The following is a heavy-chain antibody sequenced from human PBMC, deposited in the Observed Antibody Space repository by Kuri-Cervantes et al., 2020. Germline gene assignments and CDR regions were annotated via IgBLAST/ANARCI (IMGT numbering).Heavy chain of an antibody. CDR1: GGSVSSSNYY. CDR2: VYNIYDSEIT. Sequence: SETLSLTCVVSGGSVSSSNYYWNWIRQAPGKGLEWIGYVYNIYDSEITNVNPSLKSRVTMSVDTSKNQFSLKLSSVTAADTAVYYCARGFVGASQGPHYWGQGTLITVSS. D-gene: IGHD1-26*01. V-gene: IGHV4-61*01. J-gene: IGHJ4*02. CDR3: ARGFVGASQGPHY.